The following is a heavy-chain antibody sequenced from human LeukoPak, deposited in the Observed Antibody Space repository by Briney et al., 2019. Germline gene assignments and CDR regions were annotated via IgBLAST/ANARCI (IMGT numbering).Heavy chain of an antibody. V-gene: IGHV3-64*02. Sequence: GGSLRLSCAASGFTFTTYTIHWIRQAPGKGLEYVSAVVGNGGTTYYADSVKGRFTISRDNSKNTVYLQMSSLRAEDTAVYYCARERAYYYFDYWGQGAQVTVSS. J-gene: IGHJ4*02. CDR2: VVGNGGTT. D-gene: IGHD2-21*01. CDR3: ARERAYYYFDY. CDR1: GFTFTTYT.